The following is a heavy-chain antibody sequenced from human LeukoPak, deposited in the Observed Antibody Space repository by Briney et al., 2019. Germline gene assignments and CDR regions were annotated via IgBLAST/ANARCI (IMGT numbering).Heavy chain of an antibody. D-gene: IGHD3-22*01. CDR3: AKGAYYDL. Sequence: SGGSLRLSCAASGFIFSTSGMTWVRQAPGKGLEWVSTISDNGGNTYYPDSVRGRFTISRDNSKSTLYLQMNSLRVEDTAVYYCAKGAYYDLWGQGTLVTVSS. CDR1: GFIFSTSG. V-gene: IGHV3-23*01. CDR2: ISDNGGNT. J-gene: IGHJ4*02.